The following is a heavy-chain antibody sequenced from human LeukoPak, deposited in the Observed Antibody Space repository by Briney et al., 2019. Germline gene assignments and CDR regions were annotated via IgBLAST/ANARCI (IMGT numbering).Heavy chain of an antibody. V-gene: IGHV1-18*01. CDR3: ARGFPPRRNYDSSGYYSYYFDH. J-gene: IGHJ4*02. D-gene: IGHD3-22*01. Sequence: ASVKVSCKASGYSFTNYGISWVRQAPGQGLEWMGWISAYNGYTHFAQKFQGRVTMTTDTSTSTACMELRSLRSDDTAVYYCARGFPPRRNYDSSGYYSYYFDHWGQGTLVTVSS. CDR2: ISAYNGYT. CDR1: GYSFTNYG.